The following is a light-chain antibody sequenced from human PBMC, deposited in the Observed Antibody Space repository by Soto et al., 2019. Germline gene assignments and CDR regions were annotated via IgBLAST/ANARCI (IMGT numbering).Light chain of an antibody. CDR1: QSISSW. V-gene: IGKV1-5*03. J-gene: IGKJ4*01. CDR3: EDYIRSSGLT. Sequence: DIQMTQSPSTLSASVGDRVTITCRASQSISSWLAWYQQKPGKAPKLLIYQASSLKSGVPSRFSGSGSATEFTLTISSLQPDDFATYYCEDYIRSSGLTFGGGTSVDIK. CDR2: QAS.